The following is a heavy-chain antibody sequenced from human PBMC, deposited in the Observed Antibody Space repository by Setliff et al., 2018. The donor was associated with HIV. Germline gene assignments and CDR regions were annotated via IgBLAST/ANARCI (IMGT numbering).Heavy chain of an antibody. V-gene: IGHV1-2*06. Sequence: WASVKVSCKASFGTYGINWVRQAPGQGLEWIGRISPNNGVAEYAPKFQGRVIMTLDTSISTAYLEIPRLTSDDAAVYYCARPRVFDSFDVWGQGTMVTVSS. CDR1: FGTYG. J-gene: IGHJ3*01. CDR3: ARPRVFDSFDV. CDR2: ISPNNGVA.